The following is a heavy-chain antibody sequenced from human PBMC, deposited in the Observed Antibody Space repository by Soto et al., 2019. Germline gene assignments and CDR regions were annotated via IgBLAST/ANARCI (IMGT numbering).Heavy chain of an antibody. D-gene: IGHD3-10*02. V-gene: IGHV1-3*01. J-gene: IGHJ5*02. CDR2: INAGNGNT. CDR1: GYTFNSHA. CDR3: GRDQSGIGYYVDWFDP. Sequence: QVQFMQSGAEVKKPGASVKVSCKASGYTFNSHAIHWVRQAPGQRPEWLGWINAGNGNTYYSEKFEGTVTFTRDTLATTVNMELTSLTYEDTAVYYCGRDQSGIGYYVDWFDPWGQGTLVTVSS.